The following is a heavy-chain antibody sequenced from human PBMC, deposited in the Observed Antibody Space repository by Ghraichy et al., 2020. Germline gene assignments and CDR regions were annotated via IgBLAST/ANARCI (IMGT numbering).Heavy chain of an antibody. CDR3: ARVVFSNNWTPVHWFDP. J-gene: IGHJ5*02. D-gene: IGHD1-1*01. CDR2: INDSGSI. Sequence: SETLSLTFAVYGGSFSDYDWTWIRQPPGKGLEWIGEINDSGSIAYNASLTSRVSISLDTSKNQFSLKLSSVTAADTAGYFCARVVFSNNWTPVHWFDPWGQGTLVIVSS. CDR1: GGSFSDYD. V-gene: IGHV4-34*01.